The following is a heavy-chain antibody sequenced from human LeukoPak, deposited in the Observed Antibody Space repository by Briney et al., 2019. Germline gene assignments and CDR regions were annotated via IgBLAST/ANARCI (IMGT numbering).Heavy chain of an antibody. CDR1: GGSFSGYY. J-gene: IGHJ4*02. CDR3: ARHDAGWNGFDY. CDR2: INHSGST. V-gene: IGHV4-34*01. Sequence: SETLSLTCAVYGGSFSGYYWSWIRQPPGKGLEWIGEINHSGSTNYNPSLKSRVTISVDTSKNQFSLKLSSVTAADTAVYYCARHDAGWNGFDYWGQGTLVTVSS. D-gene: IGHD1-1*01.